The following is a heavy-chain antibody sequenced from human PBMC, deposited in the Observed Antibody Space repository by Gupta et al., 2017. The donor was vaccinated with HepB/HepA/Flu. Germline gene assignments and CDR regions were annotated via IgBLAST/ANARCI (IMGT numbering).Heavy chain of an antibody. CDR2: IYYSGST. V-gene: IGHV4-59*01. Sequence: QVQLQESGPGLVKPSETLSLTCTVSGCSISRYYWRWIRQPPGKGLEWIGYIYYSGSTNYHPSLKSRVTISVDTAKNQFSLKLSSVTAADTAVYYCAREARYDYVWGSKQGAFDIWGQGTMVTVSS. CDR3: AREARYDYVWGSKQGAFDI. CDR1: GCSISRYY. D-gene: IGHD3-16*01. J-gene: IGHJ3*02.